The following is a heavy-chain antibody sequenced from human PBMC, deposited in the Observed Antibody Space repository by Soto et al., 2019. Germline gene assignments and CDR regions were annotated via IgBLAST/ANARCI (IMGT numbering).Heavy chain of an antibody. J-gene: IGHJ5*02. CDR1: GFSFSDYY. V-gene: IGHV3-72*01. CDR3: VRDAYCNGDCRRGFDP. Sequence: EVQVVASGGGLVQPGGSLRLSCAASGFSFSDYYMDWVRQAPGKGLEWVGRARNKANSYTTDYAASVRGRFTISRDDSKNSLYLQMNSLKTEDTAVYYCVRDAYCNGDCRRGFDPWGQGTLVTVSS. D-gene: IGHD2-21*02. CDR2: ARNKANSYTT.